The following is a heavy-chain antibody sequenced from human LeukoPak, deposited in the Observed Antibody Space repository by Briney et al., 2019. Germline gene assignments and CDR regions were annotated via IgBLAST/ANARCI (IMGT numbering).Heavy chain of an antibody. D-gene: IGHD3-22*01. CDR3: ARGVGDSSGYWDFDY. J-gene: IGHJ4*02. CDR2: IIPIFGTA. V-gene: IGHV1-69*05. Sequence: SVKVSCKASGGTFSSYAISWVRQAPGQGLEWMGGIIPIFGTANYAQKFQGRVTMTTDTSTSTAYMELRSLRSDDTAVYYWARGVGDSSGYWDFDYWGQGTLVTVSS. CDR1: GGTFSSYA.